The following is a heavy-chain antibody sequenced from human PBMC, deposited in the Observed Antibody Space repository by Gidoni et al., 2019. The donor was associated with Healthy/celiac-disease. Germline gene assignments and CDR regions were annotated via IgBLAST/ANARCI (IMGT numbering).Heavy chain of an antibody. CDR2: INHRGST. CDR3: ARGYSGKPGYFDY. CDR1: CGSFSCYY. J-gene: IGHJ4*02. V-gene: IGHV4-34*01. Sequence: HVQLQQWCAGLLKPSDTLSLTCSVYCGSFSCYYWSWIRQPPGKGLAWIGEINHRGSTNYNPSLKSRVTISVDTSKNPCSLKLSSVTAADTAVYYCARGYSGKPGYFDYWGQGTLVTVSS. D-gene: IGHD1-26*01.